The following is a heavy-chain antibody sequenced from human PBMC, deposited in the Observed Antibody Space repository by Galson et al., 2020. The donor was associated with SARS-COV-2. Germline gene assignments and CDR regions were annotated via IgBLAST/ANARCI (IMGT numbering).Heavy chain of an antibody. J-gene: IGHJ6*02. CDR2: ISSSSSTI. V-gene: IGHV3-48*02. CDR1: GFTFSSYS. CDR3: ARDRGDSGYDFGYYYYGMDV. D-gene: IGHD5-12*01. Sequence: GGSLRLSCAASGFTFSSYSMNWVRQAPGKGLEWVSYISSSSSTIYYADSVKGRFTISRDNAKNSLYLQINSLRDEDTAVYYCARDRGDSGYDFGYYYYGMDVWGQGTTVTVSS.